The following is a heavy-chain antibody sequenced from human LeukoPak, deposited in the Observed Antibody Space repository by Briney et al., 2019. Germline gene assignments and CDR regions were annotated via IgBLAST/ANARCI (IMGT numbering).Heavy chain of an antibody. J-gene: IGHJ3*02. CDR3: ARSPGGIVATIGAFDI. V-gene: IGHV4-59*12. CDR1: GGSISSYY. Sequence: SETLSLTCTVSGGSISSYYWSWIRQPPGKGLEWIGYIYYSGGTNYNPSLKSRVTISVDRSKNQFSLKLSSVTAADTAVYYCARSPGGIVATIGAFDIWGQGTMVTVSS. D-gene: IGHD5-12*01. CDR2: IYYSGGT.